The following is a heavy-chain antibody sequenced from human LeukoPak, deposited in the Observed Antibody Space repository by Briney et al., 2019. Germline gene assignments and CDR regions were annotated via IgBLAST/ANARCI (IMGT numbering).Heavy chain of an antibody. CDR2: ISGSGGST. D-gene: IGHD6-6*01. J-gene: IGHJ4*02. CDR3: AKGEYSSSSGQYRY. V-gene: IGHV3-23*01. CDR1: GITVSDNY. Sequence: QSGGSLGLSCAASGITVSDNYLSWVRQAPGKGLEWVSAISGSGGSTYYADSVKGRFTISRDNSKNTLYLQMNSLRAEDTAVYYCAKGEYSSSSGQYRYWGQGTLVTVSS.